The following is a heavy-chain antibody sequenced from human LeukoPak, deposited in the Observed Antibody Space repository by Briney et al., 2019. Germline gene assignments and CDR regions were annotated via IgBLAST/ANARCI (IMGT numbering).Heavy chain of an antibody. Sequence: GGSLRLSCAASGFTFSDYYMSWIRQAPGKGLEWVSYISSSGSTIYYADSVKGRFTISRDNSKNTLYLQMNSLRADDTAVYYCAKGGLVHRFDPWGQGTLVTVSS. CDR2: ISSSGSTI. V-gene: IGHV3-11*01. CDR1: GFTFSDYY. CDR3: AKGGLVHRFDP. J-gene: IGHJ5*02.